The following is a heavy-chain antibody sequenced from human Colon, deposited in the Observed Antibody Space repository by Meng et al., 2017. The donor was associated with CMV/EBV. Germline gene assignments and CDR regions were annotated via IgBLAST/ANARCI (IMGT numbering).Heavy chain of an antibody. D-gene: IGHD3-3*01. CDR2: LSRTGATI. Sequence: SLKISCAASGFTFDDYAMHWVRQGPGKALEWVAGLSRTGATIAYADSVKGRFTISRDNAKNSLYLQMNSLRAEDTAVYYCARLLIYDFWSGFDYWGQGTLVTVSS. J-gene: IGHJ4*02. V-gene: IGHV3-9*01. CDR1: GFTFDDYA. CDR3: ARLLIYDFWSGFDY.